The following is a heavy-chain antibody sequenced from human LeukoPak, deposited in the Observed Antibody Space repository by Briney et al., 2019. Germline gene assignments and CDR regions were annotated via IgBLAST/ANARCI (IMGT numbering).Heavy chain of an antibody. V-gene: IGHV1-46*04. CDR1: GYTFTPYY. D-gene: IGHD1-26*01. CDR3: SRDLGGSYNDY. Sequence: ASVKVSCKASGYTFTPYYMHWVRQAPGQGLEWVGVINPSGGTTTYAQKLQGRVTMTRDTSTSTVYMELSSLRIEDTAVYYCSRDLGGSYNDYWGQGTMVTVSS. CDR2: INPSGGTT. J-gene: IGHJ4*02.